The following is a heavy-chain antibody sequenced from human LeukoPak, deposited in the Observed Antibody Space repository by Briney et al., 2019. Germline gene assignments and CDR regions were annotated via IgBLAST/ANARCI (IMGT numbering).Heavy chain of an antibody. CDR1: GYTFTDYY. CDR2: INPNSGGT. D-gene: IGHD6-19*01. Sequence: ASVKVSCKASGYTFTDYYMHWVRQAPGQGLEWMAWINPNSGGTNYAQKFQGRVTMTRDTSISTAYMELSRLTSDDTAVYYCARDRGGSGWYRDAFDIWGQGTMVTVSS. CDR3: ARDRGGSGWYRDAFDI. V-gene: IGHV1-2*02. J-gene: IGHJ3*02.